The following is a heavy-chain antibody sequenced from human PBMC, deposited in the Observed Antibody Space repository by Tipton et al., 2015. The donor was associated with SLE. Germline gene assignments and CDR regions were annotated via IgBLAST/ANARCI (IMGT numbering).Heavy chain of an antibody. CDR1: GGTFSSYA. CDR3: AIGMTTVTHDAFDI. CDR2: IIPIFGTA. Sequence: QSGAEVKKPWSSVKVSCKASGGTFSSYAISWVRQAPGQGLEWMGGIIPIFGTANYAQKFQGRVTITADESTSTAYMELSSLRSEDTAVYYCAIGMTTVTHDAFDIWGQGTMVPVSS. V-gene: IGHV1-69*01. D-gene: IGHD4-17*01. J-gene: IGHJ3*02.